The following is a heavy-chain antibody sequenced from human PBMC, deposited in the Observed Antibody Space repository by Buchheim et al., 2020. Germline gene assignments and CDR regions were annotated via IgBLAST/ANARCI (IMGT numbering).Heavy chain of an antibody. J-gene: IGHJ6*02. V-gene: IGHV4-59*01. CDR3: VRGDDYDNYTMDV. CDR1: GGSISSYY. Sequence: QVQLQESGPGLVKPSETLSLTCTVSGGSISSYYWSWIRQPPGNGLEWIGLIYDTGSTTYSPSLKSRVSISVDTSKNQFSLKLSSVTAADTAVYYCVRGDDYDNYTMDVWGQGTT. CDR2: IYDTGST.